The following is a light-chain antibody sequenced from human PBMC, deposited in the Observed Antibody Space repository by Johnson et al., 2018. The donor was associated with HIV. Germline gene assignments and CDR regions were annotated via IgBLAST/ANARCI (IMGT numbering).Light chain of an antibody. Sequence: QSVLTQPPSVSAAPGQKVTISCSGSSSNIGSHYVSWYQQVPGTAPRLVIYDTIKRHSGIPDRFSGSKSGTSATLGLTGLQTGDEANYYCGTWDSSLRTGFLGTGTKVTVL. J-gene: IGLJ1*01. V-gene: IGLV1-51*01. CDR2: DTI. CDR1: SSNIGSHY. CDR3: GTWDSSLRTGF.